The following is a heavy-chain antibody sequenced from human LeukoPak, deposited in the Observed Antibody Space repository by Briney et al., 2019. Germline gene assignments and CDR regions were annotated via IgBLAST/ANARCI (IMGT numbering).Heavy chain of an antibody. Sequence: SETLSLTCSVSAGSISNGDYYWGWIRQAPGKGLEWIGCIFYGESTRYNPSLKSRATISVDTSKNQFSLKLTSVTAADAAIYYCARQLPTAAADTRGYFDYRGQGTVVTVSS. J-gene: IGHJ4*01. D-gene: IGHD6-25*01. CDR2: IFYGEST. CDR3: ARQLPTAAADTRGYFDY. V-gene: IGHV4-39*01. CDR1: AGSISNGDYY.